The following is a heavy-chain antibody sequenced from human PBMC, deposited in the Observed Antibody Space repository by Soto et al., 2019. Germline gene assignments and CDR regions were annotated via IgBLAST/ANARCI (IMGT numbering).Heavy chain of an antibody. Sequence: PGGSLRLSCAASGFTFNNYGMHWVRQAPGKGLEWVSAISYGGGTTYYADSVKGRFTISRDNSKNTLYLQMNSLRAEDTAVYYCAKNPGYYYDSTGYHFDYWGQGTLVTVSS. V-gene: IGHV3-23*01. D-gene: IGHD3-22*01. J-gene: IGHJ4*02. CDR1: GFTFNNYG. CDR2: ISYGGGTT. CDR3: AKNPGYYYDSTGYHFDY.